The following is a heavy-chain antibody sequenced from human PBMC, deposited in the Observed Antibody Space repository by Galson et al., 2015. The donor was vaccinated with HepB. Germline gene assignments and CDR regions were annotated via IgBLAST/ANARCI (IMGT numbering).Heavy chain of an antibody. J-gene: IGHJ4*02. D-gene: IGHD6-13*01. Sequence: ETLSLTCTVSGGSISSYYWSWIRQPPGKGLEWIGYIYYSGSTNYNPSLKSRVTISVDTSKNQFSLKLSSVTAADTAVYYCARDTAAADSSSWTDYWGQGTLVTVSS. CDR1: GGSISSYY. CDR3: ARDTAAADSSSWTDY. V-gene: IGHV4-59*12. CDR2: IYYSGST.